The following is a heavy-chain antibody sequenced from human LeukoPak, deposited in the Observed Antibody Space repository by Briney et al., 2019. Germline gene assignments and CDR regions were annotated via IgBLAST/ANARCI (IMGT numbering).Heavy chain of an antibody. CDR1: GFTFSVYS. CDR2: ISSSSNYR. CDR3: AKTTIEGSGWTPFDY. J-gene: IGHJ4*02. V-gene: IGHV3-21*04. Sequence: GGSLRLSCAASGFTFSVYSMNWVRQAPGKGLEWVSSISSSSNYRYYADSVKGRFTISRDNSKNTLYLQMNSLRAEDTAVYYCAKTTIEGSGWTPFDYWGQGTLVTVSS. D-gene: IGHD6-19*01.